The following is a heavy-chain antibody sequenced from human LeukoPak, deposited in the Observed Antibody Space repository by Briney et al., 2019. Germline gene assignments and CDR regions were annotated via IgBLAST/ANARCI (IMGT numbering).Heavy chain of an antibody. CDR2: IHYSGST. Sequence: SSETLSLTCTVSGASFTNYYWSWIRQPPGKGLEWIANIHYSGSTNYNPSLKSRVTVSVDTSKNQFSLELSSVTAADTAVYYCARSPGRGATGDYWGQGTLVTVSS. CDR1: GASFTNYY. J-gene: IGHJ4*02. CDR3: ARSPGRGATGDY. V-gene: IGHV4-59*01. D-gene: IGHD1-26*01.